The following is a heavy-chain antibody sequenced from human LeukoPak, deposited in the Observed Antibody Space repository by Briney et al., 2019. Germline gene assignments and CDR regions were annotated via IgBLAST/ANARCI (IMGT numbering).Heavy chain of an antibody. Sequence: GGSLRLSCAASGFTFSSYWMSWVRQAPGKGLEWVANIKQDGSEKYYVDSVKGRFTISRDNAKNSLYLQMNSLRAEDTAVYYCARVYYDILTGYYKRYNWILFDYWGQGTLVTASS. J-gene: IGHJ4*02. CDR3: ARVYYDILTGYYKRYNWILFDY. V-gene: IGHV3-7*04. CDR2: IKQDGSEK. CDR1: GFTFSSYW. D-gene: IGHD3-9*01.